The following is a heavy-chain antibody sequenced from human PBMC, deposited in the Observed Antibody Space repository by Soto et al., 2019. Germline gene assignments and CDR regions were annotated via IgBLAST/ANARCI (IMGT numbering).Heavy chain of an antibody. Sequence: QVQLQESGPGLVKPSQTLSLTCTVSGGSISSGGYYWSWIRQHPGRCMEGLGYIYYSGSSYYNPSLKSRVTISVDTSKNQYSLKLSSVTAADTAVYYCARVRSSWDQTNFDYWGQGTLVTVSS. CDR3: ARVRSSWDQTNFDY. V-gene: IGHV4-31*03. CDR2: IYYSGSS. J-gene: IGHJ4*02. CDR1: GGSISSGGYY. D-gene: IGHD6-13*01.